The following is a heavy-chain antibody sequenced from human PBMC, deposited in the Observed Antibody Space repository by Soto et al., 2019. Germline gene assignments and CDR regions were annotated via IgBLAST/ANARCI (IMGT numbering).Heavy chain of an antibody. CDR1: GYTFTSYY. V-gene: IGHV1-46*01. CDR2: INPSGGST. Sequence: QVQLVQSGAEVKKPGASVKVSCKASGYTFTSYYMHWVRQAPGQGLEWMGIINPSGGSTSYAQKFQGRVTMTRDTSTSTVYMELSSLRSEDTAVYYCARDHPLLGGDVLDGMDVWGQGTTVTVSS. D-gene: IGHD2-21*01. J-gene: IGHJ6*02. CDR3: ARDHPLLGGDVLDGMDV.